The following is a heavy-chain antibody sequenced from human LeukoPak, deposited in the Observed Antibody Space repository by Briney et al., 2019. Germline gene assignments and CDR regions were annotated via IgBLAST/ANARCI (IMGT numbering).Heavy chain of an antibody. J-gene: IGHJ4*02. D-gene: IGHD3-22*01. Sequence: ASVKVSCKVSGDSLNELSMHWVRQAPGKGLEWMGGFDPEDGEIIYAQNFQGRVTMTRDTSTSTVYMELSSLRSEDTAVYYCARATTSGYNGDDYWGQGTLVTVSS. CDR1: GDSLNELS. V-gene: IGHV1-24*01. CDR3: ARATTSGYNGDDY. CDR2: FDPEDGEI.